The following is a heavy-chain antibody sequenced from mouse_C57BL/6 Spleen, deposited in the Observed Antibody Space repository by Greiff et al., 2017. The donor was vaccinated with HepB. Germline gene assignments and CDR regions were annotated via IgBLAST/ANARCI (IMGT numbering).Heavy chain of an antibody. CDR1: GFNIKDYY. V-gene: IGHV14-1*01. D-gene: IGHD1-1*01. CDR3: TTYTVVASYYYAMDY. CDR2: IDPEDGDT. Sequence: EVQLQQSGAELVRPGASVKLSCTASGFNIKDYYMHWVKQRPEQGLEWIGRIDPEDGDTEYAPKFQGKATMTADTSSNTAYLQLSSLTSEDTAVYYGTTYTVVASYYYAMDYWGQGTSVTVSS. J-gene: IGHJ4*01.